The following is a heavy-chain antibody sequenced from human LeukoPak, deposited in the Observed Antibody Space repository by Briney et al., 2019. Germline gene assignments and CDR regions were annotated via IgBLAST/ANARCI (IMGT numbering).Heavy chain of an antibody. D-gene: IGHD4-11*01. CDR2: IYYSGST. J-gene: IGHJ3*02. CDR3: ARLAPGTTDDAFDI. Sequence: SETLSLTCTVSGGSISSSSYYWGWIRQPPGKGLEWIGSIYYSGSTYHNPSLKSRVTISVDTSKNQFSLKLSSVTAADTAVYYCARLAPGTTDDAFDIWGQGTMVTVSS. V-gene: IGHV4-39*01. CDR1: GGSISSSSYY.